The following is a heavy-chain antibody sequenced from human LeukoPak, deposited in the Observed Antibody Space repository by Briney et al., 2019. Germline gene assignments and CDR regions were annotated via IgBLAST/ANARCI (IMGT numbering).Heavy chain of an antibody. D-gene: IGHD4-17*01. CDR2: ISSSSSYI. CDR1: GFTFSSYS. CDR3: ASDSRDYGDYARDY. Sequence: GSLKLSCAASGFTFSSYSMKWVRQAPGKGLEWVSSISSSSSYIYYADSVKGRFPISRDNAKNSLYLQMNSLRAEDTAVYYCASDSRDYGDYARDYWGQGTPVTVSS. V-gene: IGHV3-21*01. J-gene: IGHJ4*02.